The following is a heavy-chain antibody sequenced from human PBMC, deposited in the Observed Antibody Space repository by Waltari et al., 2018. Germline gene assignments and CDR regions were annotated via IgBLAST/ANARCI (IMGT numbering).Heavy chain of an antibody. Sequence: QVQLVQSGAEVKKPGASVKVSCKASGYTFTGYYMHWVRQAPGQGLEWMGRINPNSGGTNYAQKFQGRVTISADKSISTAYLQWSSLKASDTAMYYCARPRDGYSLPDYWGQGTLVTVSS. V-gene: IGHV1-2*06. CDR1: GYTFTGYY. CDR3: ARPRDGYSLPDY. D-gene: IGHD5-18*01. CDR2: INPNSGGT. J-gene: IGHJ4*02.